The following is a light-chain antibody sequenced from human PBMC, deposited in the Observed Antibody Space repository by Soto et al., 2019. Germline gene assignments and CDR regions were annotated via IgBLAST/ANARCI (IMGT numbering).Light chain of an antibody. CDR1: QCISNY. V-gene: IGKV1-27*01. CDR3: QQYNSALVN. Sequence: DIQMTQSPSSLSASVGYMVTITCRASQCISNYLALYQQKPGKVPKLLIYAASTLQSGVPSRFSGSGSGTDFTLTISSLQPEDVATYYCQQYNSALVNFGPGTKVDIK. CDR2: AAS. J-gene: IGKJ3*01.